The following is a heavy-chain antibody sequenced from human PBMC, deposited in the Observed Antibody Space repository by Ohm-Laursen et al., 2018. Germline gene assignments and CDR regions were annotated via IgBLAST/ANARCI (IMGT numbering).Heavy chain of an antibody. CDR1: GFTFDEHA. Sequence: SLRLSCAASGFTFDEHAMHWVRQAPGKGLEWVAVISSDGGNKYFADSVKGRFTISRDNSKNTLYLQMNSLRAEDTAVYYCAKDQGIVRTTNIYYYGMDVWGQGTTVTVSS. D-gene: IGHD1-26*01. CDR2: ISSDGGNK. CDR3: AKDQGIVRTTNIYYYGMDV. J-gene: IGHJ6*02. V-gene: IGHV3-30*18.